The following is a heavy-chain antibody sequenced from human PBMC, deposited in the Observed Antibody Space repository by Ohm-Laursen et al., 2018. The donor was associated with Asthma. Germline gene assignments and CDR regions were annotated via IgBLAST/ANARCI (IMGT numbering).Heavy chain of an antibody. D-gene: IGHD3-3*01. CDR3: ATRRFLEWLPNPDYYYYYGMDV. V-gene: IGHV1-69*01. CDR1: GGTFSSYA. CDR2: IIPIFGTA. J-gene: IGHJ6*02. Sequence: ASSVKVSCKSSGGTFSSYAISWVRQAPGQGLEWMGGIIPIFGTANYAQKFQGRVTITADESTSTAYMELSSLRSEDTAVYYCATRRFLEWLPNPDYYYYYGMDVWGQGTTVTVSS.